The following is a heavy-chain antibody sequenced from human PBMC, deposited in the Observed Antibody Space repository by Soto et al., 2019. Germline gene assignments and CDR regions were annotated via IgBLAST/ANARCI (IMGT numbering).Heavy chain of an antibody. J-gene: IGHJ4*02. CDR2: ISYDGSNK. CDR1: GFTFSSYG. Sequence: QVQLVESGGGVVQPGRSLRLSCAASGFTFSSYGMHWVRQAPGKGLEWVAVISYDGSNKYYADSVKGRFTISRDNSKNTLYLQMNSLRAEDTAVYYCAKGGHTAAYFDYWGQGTLVTVSS. D-gene: IGHD5-18*01. V-gene: IGHV3-30*18. CDR3: AKGGHTAAYFDY.